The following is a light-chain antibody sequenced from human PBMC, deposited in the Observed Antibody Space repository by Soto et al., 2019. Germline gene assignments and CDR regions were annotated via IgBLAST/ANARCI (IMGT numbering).Light chain of an antibody. CDR1: SSNIGSNK. CDR2: YNN. Sequence: QSVLTQPPSASGTPGQRVTISCSGSSSNIGSNKVNWYQQLPGTAPTLLIFYNNERPAGVPDRFSGSKSDTADYLAISGLQSEVDADYYCASWDDSLKGFVVFGGGTKLTVL. V-gene: IGLV1-44*01. CDR3: ASWDDSLKGFVV. J-gene: IGLJ2*01.